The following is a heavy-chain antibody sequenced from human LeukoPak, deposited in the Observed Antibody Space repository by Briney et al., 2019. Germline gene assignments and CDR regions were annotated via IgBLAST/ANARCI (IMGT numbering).Heavy chain of an antibody. V-gene: IGHV4-59*01. CDR3: ASSCSGGSCYGGALLGAFDI. J-gene: IGHJ3*02. CDR1: GGSISSYY. D-gene: IGHD2-15*01. Sequence: SETLSLTCTVSGGSISSYYWSWIRQPPGKGLEWIGYIYYSGSTNYNPSLKSRVTISVDTSKNQFSLKLSSVTAADTAVYYCASSCSGGSCYGGALLGAFDIWGQGTMVTVSS. CDR2: IYYSGST.